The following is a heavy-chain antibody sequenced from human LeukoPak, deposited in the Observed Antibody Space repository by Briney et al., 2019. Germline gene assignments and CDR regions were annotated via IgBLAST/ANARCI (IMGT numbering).Heavy chain of an antibody. Sequence: SETLSLTYTVSGGSISSGSYYWSWIRQPAGKGLEWIGRIYTSGSTNYNPSLKSRVTISVDTSKNQFSLKLSSVTAADTAVYYCARGSRSYGLDYWGQGTLVTVSS. V-gene: IGHV4-61*02. D-gene: IGHD1-26*01. CDR3: ARGSRSYGLDY. CDR1: GGSISSGSYY. J-gene: IGHJ4*02. CDR2: IYTSGST.